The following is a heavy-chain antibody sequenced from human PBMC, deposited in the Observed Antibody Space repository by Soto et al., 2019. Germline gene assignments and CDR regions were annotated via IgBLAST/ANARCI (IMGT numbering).Heavy chain of an antibody. CDR2: IYYSGST. D-gene: IGHD4-17*01. CDR1: AGSISNNSYY. V-gene: IGHV4-39*01. CDR3: ARHRVTVTTGFDY. J-gene: IGHJ4*02. Sequence: QLQLQESGPGLAKPSETLSLTCTVSAGSISNNSYYWGWIRQPPGKGLEWIGSIYYSGSTYYNPSLKSRVTISVDTSKNQFYLKLSSVTAADTAVYYCARHRVTVTTGFDYWGQGTLVTVSS.